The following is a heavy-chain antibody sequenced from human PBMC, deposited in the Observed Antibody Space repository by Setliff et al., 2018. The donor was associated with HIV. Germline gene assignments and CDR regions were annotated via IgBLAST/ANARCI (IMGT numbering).Heavy chain of an antibody. CDR1: GGSISSSNW. CDR2: IYHGVST. V-gene: IGHV4-4*02. Sequence: SETLSLTCAVSGGSISSSNWWSWVRQPPGKGLEWIGEIYHGVSTNYNPSLKSRVTISVDKSKNSFSLHLTSVTAADTAVYFCARARGPPLPVLDFWGPGTLVTVSS. CDR3: ARARGPPLPVLDF. J-gene: IGHJ4*02. D-gene: IGHD3-10*01.